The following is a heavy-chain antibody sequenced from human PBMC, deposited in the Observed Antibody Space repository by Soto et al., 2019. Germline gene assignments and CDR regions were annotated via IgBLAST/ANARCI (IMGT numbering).Heavy chain of an antibody. V-gene: IGHV3-30*03. Sequence: LSLSCAASGFTFSRYRMHWVRQAPGKGLEWVAVISYDGSNKYYADSVKGRFTISRDNSKNTLYLQMNSLRAEDTAVYYCARAVAADYYGMDVWGQGTTVTVSS. J-gene: IGHJ6*02. CDR2: ISYDGSNK. CDR3: ARAVAADYYGMDV. D-gene: IGHD6-19*01. CDR1: GFTFSRYR.